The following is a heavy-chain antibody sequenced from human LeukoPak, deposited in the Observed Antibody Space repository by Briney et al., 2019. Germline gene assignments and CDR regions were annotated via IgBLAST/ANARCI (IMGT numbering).Heavy chain of an antibody. J-gene: IGHJ4*02. CDR1: GYTFTGYY. D-gene: IGHD5-12*01. Sequence: ASVKVSCKASGYTFTGYYMHWVRQAPGQGLEWMGWINPNSGGTNYAQKFQGRVTMTRDTSVSTAYMELSRLRSDDTAVYYCARADNTIIKYYFDYWGQGTLVTVSS. CDR3: ARADNTIIKYYFDY. CDR2: INPNSGGT. V-gene: IGHV1-2*02.